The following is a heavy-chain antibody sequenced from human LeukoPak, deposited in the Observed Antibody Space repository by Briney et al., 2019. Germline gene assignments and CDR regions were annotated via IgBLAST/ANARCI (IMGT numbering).Heavy chain of an antibody. CDR2: IASDGKKK. V-gene: IGHV3-30*18. J-gene: IGHJ6*03. CDR1: GFTFSTYS. Sequence: PGGSLRLSCAASGFTFSTYSMNWVRQAPGKGLEWVAFIASDGKKKNYADSVKGRFTISRDNFKKILYLQMDSLRAEDTAVFYCANHATKYYMDVWGKGTTVTVSS. CDR3: ANHATKYYMDV.